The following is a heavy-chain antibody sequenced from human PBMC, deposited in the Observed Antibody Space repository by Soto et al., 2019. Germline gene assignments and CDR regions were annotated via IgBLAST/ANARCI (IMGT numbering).Heavy chain of an antibody. J-gene: IGHJ6*02. CDR2: IYSGGST. D-gene: IGHD3-3*01. Sequence: PGGSLRLSCAASGFTVSSNYMSWVRQAPGKGLEWVSVIYSGGSTYYSDSVKGRFTISRDNSKNTLYLQMNSLRAEDTAVYYCVFLAAPSYHYSSMFVWAQVTTAPVS. CDR3: VFLAAPSYHYSSMFV. CDR1: GFTVSSNY. V-gene: IGHV3-53*01.